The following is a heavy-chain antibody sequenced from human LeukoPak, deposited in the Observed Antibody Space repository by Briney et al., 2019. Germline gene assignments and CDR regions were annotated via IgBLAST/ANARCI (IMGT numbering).Heavy chain of an antibody. CDR2: IIPILGTT. D-gene: IGHD5-24*01. CDR1: GGTFSTYT. Sequence: ASVKVSCKASGGTFSTYTISWVRQAPGQGLEWVGGIIPILGTTNYAQKFQGRVTMTRDTSISTAYMELSRLRSDDTAVYYCARDGFVEMATIWRWFDPWGQGTLVTVSS. V-gene: IGHV1-69*16. CDR3: ARDGFVEMATIWRWFDP. J-gene: IGHJ5*02.